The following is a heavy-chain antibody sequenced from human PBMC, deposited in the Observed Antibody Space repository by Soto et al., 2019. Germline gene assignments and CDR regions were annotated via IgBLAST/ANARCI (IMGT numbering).Heavy chain of an antibody. CDR3: ARGSSSWYVSFDY. CDR2: INSDGSIT. Sequence: GGFLRLSCAASGFTFSSNWMHWVRQAPGKGLVWVSRINSDGSITSYADSVRGQFTISRDNAKNTLYLQMNSLRAEDAAVYYCARGSSSWYVSFDYWGQGILVTVSS. J-gene: IGHJ4*02. V-gene: IGHV3-74*01. D-gene: IGHD6-13*01. CDR1: GFTFSSNW.